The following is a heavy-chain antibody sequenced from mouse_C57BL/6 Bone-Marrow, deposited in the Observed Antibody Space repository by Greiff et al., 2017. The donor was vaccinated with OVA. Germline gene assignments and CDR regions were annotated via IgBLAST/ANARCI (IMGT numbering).Heavy chain of an antibody. D-gene: IGHD4-1*01. J-gene: IGHJ3*01. Sequence: EVQLQQSGPGLVKPSQSLSLTCSVTGYSITSGYFWNWIRQFPGNKLEWLGYISYDGSNNYYPSLKNRISITLYTSKNQFFLKLNSVTTEDTATYYCARGANWSFAYWGQGTLVTVSA. CDR3: ARGANWSFAY. CDR2: ISYDGSN. V-gene: IGHV3-6*01. CDR1: GYSITSGYF.